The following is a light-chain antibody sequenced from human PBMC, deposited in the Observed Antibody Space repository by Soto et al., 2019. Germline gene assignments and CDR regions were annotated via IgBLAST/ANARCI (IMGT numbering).Light chain of an antibody. J-gene: IGLJ1*01. V-gene: IGLV2-14*01. CDR1: RSDVGAYNY. Sequence: QSALTQPASVSGSPGQSIAISCTGTRSDVGAYNYVSWYQQHPGKAPKFMISEVTNRPSVVCDRFSGSKSGNTASLTISGLQAEDEADYYCSSFTSRFTFAFGTGSKVTVL. CDR3: SSFTSRFTFA. CDR2: EVT.